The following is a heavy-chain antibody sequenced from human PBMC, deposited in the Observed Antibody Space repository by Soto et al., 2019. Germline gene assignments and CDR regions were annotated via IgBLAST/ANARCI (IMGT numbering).Heavy chain of an antibody. CDR1: GYTFISYG. CDR2: ISAYNGNT. Sequence: QVQLVQSGAEVKKPGASVKVSCKTSGYTFISYGISWVRQAPGQGLEWMGWISAYNGNTNYAQKVQGIVTMTTDTSTSTAYMEVRSLRSDDTAVYYCARALGGPGRGFDPWGQGTLVIVSS. CDR3: ARALGGPGRGFDP. J-gene: IGHJ5*02. D-gene: IGHD1-1*01. V-gene: IGHV1-18*01.